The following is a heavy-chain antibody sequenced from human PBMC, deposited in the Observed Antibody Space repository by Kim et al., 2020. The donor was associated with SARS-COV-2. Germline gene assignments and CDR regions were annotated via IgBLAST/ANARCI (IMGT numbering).Heavy chain of an antibody. V-gene: IGHV3-11*06. Sequence: KGPFTISRDNAKSSLYLQMNSLRAEDTAVYYCARVPYGSGSYYNVGAFDIWGQGTMVTVSS. D-gene: IGHD3-10*01. J-gene: IGHJ3*02. CDR3: ARVPYGSGSYYNVGAFDI.